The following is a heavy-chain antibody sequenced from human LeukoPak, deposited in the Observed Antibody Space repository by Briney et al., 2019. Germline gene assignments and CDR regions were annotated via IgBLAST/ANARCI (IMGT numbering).Heavy chain of an antibody. D-gene: IGHD7-27*01. CDR1: GFTVSSND. CDR3: ARERDNSGPFDY. V-gene: IGHV3-53*01. J-gene: IGHJ4*02. Sequence: PGGSLRLSCAASGFTVSSNDMSWVRQAPGKGLEWVSILYGGGNTYYADPVKGRFTISRDNSKNTLYLQMNSLRAEDTAMYYCARERDNSGPFDYWGQGTLVTVSS. CDR2: LYGGGNT.